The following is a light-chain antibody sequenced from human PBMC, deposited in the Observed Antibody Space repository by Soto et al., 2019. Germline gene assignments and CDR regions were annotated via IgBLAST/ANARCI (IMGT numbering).Light chain of an antibody. CDR1: QSVSSSY. CDR2: GAS. V-gene: IGKV3-20*01. CDR3: QQYGSSPYT. J-gene: IGKJ2*01. Sequence: EIVLTQSPGTLSVSPGERATLSCRASQSVSSSYLAWYQQKPGQAPRLLIYGASSRATGIPDRFSGSGSGTDITLTISRLEPEDFAVYYCQQYGSSPYTFGQGTKLEIK.